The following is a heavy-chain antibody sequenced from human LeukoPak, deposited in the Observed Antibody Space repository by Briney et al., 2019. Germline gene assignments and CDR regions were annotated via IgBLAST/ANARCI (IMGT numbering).Heavy chain of an antibody. CDR3: AANYYDSSGYYY. CDR2: IIPIFGTA. Sequence: SVKVSCKASGGTFSSYAISWVRQATGQGLEWMGGIIPIFGTANYAQKFQGRVTITTDESTSTAYMELSSLRSEDTAVYYCAANYYDSSGYYYWGQGTLVTVSS. J-gene: IGHJ4*02. V-gene: IGHV1-69*05. CDR1: GGTFSSYA. D-gene: IGHD3-22*01.